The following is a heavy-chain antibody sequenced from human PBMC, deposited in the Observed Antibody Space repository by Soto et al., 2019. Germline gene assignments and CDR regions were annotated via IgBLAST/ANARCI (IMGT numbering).Heavy chain of an antibody. D-gene: IGHD1-26*01. V-gene: IGHV3-23*01. CDR3: AKWLRSGSYYCCF. CDR2: IDASRST. CDR1: GFTFRSYA. J-gene: IGHJ3*01. Sequence: EVQLLESGGGLVQPGGSLTLSCAASGFTFRSYAMSWVRQAPGRGLEWVALIDASRSTFYADSVKGRFPISRDNSENTVLLQMQSLRAEDTALYFCAKWLRSGSYYCCFWGHGTMVTVSS.